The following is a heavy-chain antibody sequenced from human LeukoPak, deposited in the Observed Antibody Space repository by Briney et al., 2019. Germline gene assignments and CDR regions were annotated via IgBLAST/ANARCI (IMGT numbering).Heavy chain of an antibody. CDR2: IYYSRST. D-gene: IGHD4-11*01. CDR3: ARSDDPSRPRVTTVTMGLLGNFGD. V-gene: IGHV4-59*07. CDR1: VDSISSYY. Sequence: SDTLSLPCTLSVDSISSYYWSWLRQPRGKAREWIGHIYYSRSTIYNPSLKSRVTISVDTSKNQFSLKLSSVTAADTAVYYCARSDDPSRPRVTTVTMGLLGNFGDWGQGTLVTVSS. J-gene: IGHJ4*02.